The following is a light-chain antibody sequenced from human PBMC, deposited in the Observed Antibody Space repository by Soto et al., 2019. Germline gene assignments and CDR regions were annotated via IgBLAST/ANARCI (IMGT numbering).Light chain of an antibody. CDR2: TAS. Sequence: EIVLTQSPGTLSLSPGEGATLSCRASQSVSRNYLAWYQQKPGQAPRLLIYTASRRATGIPDRFSGSGSGKDFTLTIGRLEPEDFAVYYCQQYGSSPITFGQGTRLEIK. J-gene: IGKJ5*01. V-gene: IGKV3-20*01. CDR3: QQYGSSPIT. CDR1: QSVSRNY.